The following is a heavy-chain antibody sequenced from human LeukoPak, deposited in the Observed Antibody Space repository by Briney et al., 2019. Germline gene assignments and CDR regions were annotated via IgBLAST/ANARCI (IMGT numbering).Heavy chain of an antibody. Sequence: ASVKVSCKASGYTFTGYYIHWVRQDPGQGLEWMGWINPNSAGTNYAQKFQGRVTMTRDTSISTAYMELSRLTSDDTAVYYCARDISGSCSSTSCYVVRGFEYWGQGTLVSVSS. CDR3: ARDISGSCSSTSCYVVRGFEY. D-gene: IGHD2-2*01. J-gene: IGHJ4*02. CDR2: INPNSAGT. V-gene: IGHV1-2*02. CDR1: GYTFTGYY.